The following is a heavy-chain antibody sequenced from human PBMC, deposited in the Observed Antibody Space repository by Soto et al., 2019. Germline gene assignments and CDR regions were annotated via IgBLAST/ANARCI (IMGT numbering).Heavy chain of an antibody. D-gene: IGHD5-18*01. CDR1: GGSTSSYY. Sequence: ASETLSLTCSVSGGSTSSYYWSWIRQHPGKGLEWIGYIYYSGSTYYNPSLKRRVTISVDTSKNQFSLKLSSVTAADTAVYYCARASSTRGYSYGYWFDPWGQGTLVTVSS. CDR2: IYYSGST. J-gene: IGHJ5*02. CDR3: ARASSTRGYSYGYWFDP. V-gene: IGHV4-59*06.